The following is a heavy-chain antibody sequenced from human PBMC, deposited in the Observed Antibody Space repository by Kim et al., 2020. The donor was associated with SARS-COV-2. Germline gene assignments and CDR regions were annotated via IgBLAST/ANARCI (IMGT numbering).Heavy chain of an antibody. V-gene: IGHV3-30*18. J-gene: IGHJ4*02. CDR2: ISYDGSNK. D-gene: IGHD3-22*01. CDR1: GFTFSSYG. CDR3: AKGGDITMIVVAFY. Sequence: GGSLRLSCAASGFTFSSYGMHWVRQAPGKGLEWVAVISYDGSNKYYADSVKGRFTISRDNSKNTLYLQMNSLRAEDTAVYYCAKGGDITMIVVAFYWGQGTLVTVSS.